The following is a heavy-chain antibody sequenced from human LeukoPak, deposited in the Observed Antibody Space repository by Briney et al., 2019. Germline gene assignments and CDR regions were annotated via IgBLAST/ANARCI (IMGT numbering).Heavy chain of an antibody. Sequence: GGSLRLSCADSGFSFDDYTMHWVRQAPGRGLEWVSGISWNSGTINYADSVKGRFTISRDNAKNSLYLQMNSLRAEDTALYYCAKAHSIDTSGSIDYWGQGTLVTVSS. D-gene: IGHD3-22*01. V-gene: IGHV3-9*01. CDR1: GFSFDDYT. CDR3: AKAHSIDTSGSIDY. CDR2: ISWNSGTI. J-gene: IGHJ4*02.